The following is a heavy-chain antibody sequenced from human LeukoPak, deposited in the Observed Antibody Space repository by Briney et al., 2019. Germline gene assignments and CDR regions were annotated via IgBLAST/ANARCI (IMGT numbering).Heavy chain of an antibody. D-gene: IGHD2-15*01. CDR2: ISSSSSYI. Sequence: GGSLRLSCAASGFTFSSYSMNWVRQAPGKGLEWVSSISSSSSYIYYADSVKGRFTISRDNAKNSLYLQMNSLRAEDTAVYYCARERSGGSCYDYWGQGTLVTVSS. V-gene: IGHV3-21*01. CDR3: ARERSGGSCYDY. CDR1: GFTFSSYS. J-gene: IGHJ4*02.